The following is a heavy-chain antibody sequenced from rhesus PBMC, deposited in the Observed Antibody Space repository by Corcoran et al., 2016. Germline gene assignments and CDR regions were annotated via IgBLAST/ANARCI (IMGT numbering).Heavy chain of an antibody. V-gene: IGHV4-65*01. D-gene: IGHD4-23*01. CDR2: ISGTPANI. Sequence: QVQLQESGPGLVKPSETLSLTCAVSGGTVSSGYWWTWVRHLPGKGLEWIGYISGTPANIPYNPSLKTRVTISTDPSKNQFSLKLSSVPAADPAVYYCASPVTTPGFDYWGQGVLVTVSS. J-gene: IGHJ4*01. CDR3: ASPVTTPGFDY. CDR1: GGTVSSGYW.